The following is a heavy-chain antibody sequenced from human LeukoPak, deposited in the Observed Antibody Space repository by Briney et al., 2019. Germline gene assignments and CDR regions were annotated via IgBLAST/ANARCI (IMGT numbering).Heavy chain of an antibody. CDR2: INTNTGNP. V-gene: IGHV7-4-1*02. CDR3: ARDGWITGYCSSTSCYDIDY. CDR1: GYTFTSYA. Sequence: ASVKVSCKASGYTFTSYAMNWVRQAPGQGLEWMGWINTNTGNPAYAQGFTGRFVFSLDTSVSTAYLQISSLKAEDTAVYYCARDGWITGYCSSTSCYDIDYWGQGTLVTVSS. D-gene: IGHD2-2*03. J-gene: IGHJ4*02.